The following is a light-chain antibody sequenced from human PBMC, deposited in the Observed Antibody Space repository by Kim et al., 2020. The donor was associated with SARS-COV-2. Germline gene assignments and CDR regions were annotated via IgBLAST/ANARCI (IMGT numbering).Light chain of an antibody. CDR1: SSDVGGYNY. CDR3: SSYTSSSTQVV. Sequence: QSITISCTGTSSDVGGYNYVSWYQQHPGKAPKLMIYDGSNRPSGVSNRFSGSKSGNTASLTISGLQAEDEADYYCSSYTSSSTQVVFGGGTQLTVL. V-gene: IGLV2-14*03. CDR2: DGS. J-gene: IGLJ2*01.